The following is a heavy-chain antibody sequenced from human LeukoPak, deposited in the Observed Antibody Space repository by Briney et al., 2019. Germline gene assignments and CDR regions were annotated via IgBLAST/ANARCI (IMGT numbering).Heavy chain of an antibody. CDR3: ARSGTQFMEWLFGWFDP. CDR1: GGSISSGGYS. Sequence: PSQTLSLTCAVSGGSISSGGYSWSWIRQPPGKGLEWIGYIYHSGSTYYNPSLKSRVTISVDRSKNQFSLKLSSVTAADTAVYYCARSGTQFMEWLFGWFDPWGQGTLVTVSS. J-gene: IGHJ5*02. CDR2: IYHSGST. D-gene: IGHD3-3*01. V-gene: IGHV4-30-2*01.